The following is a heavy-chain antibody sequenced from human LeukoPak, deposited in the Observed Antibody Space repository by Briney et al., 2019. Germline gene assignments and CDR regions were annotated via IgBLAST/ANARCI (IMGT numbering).Heavy chain of an antibody. J-gene: IGHJ4*02. Sequence: PGGSLRLSCAASGFTFSSYGMHWVRQAPGKGLEWVAVISYDGSNKYYAYSMKGRFTISRDNSKNTLYLQMNSLRAEDTAVYYCAKDPGRGYSGYAPYFDYWGQGTLVTVSS. CDR1: GFTFSSYG. CDR3: AKDPGRGYSGYAPYFDY. D-gene: IGHD5-12*01. CDR2: ISYDGSNK. V-gene: IGHV3-30*18.